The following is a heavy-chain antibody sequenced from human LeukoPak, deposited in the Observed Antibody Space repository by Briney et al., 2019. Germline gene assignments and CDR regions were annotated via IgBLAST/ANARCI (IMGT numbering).Heavy chain of an antibody. J-gene: IGHJ4*02. Sequence: GGSLRLSCAASGFTFSNYVMTWVRQAPGMGLEWVSTITSSGSNTYYADSVKGRFSISRDNSKNTLYLQMNSLRAEDTAVYYCAKDLVTGSLDYWGQGTLVTVSS. CDR2: ITSSGSNT. CDR3: AKDLVTGSLDY. CDR1: GFTFSNYV. D-gene: IGHD3-10*01. V-gene: IGHV3-23*01.